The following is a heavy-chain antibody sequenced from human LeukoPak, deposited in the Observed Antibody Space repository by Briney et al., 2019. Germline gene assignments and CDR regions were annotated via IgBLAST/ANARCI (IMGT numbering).Heavy chain of an antibody. CDR1: GGIFSRYA. Sequence: SVKVSCKASGGIFSRYAISWVRQAPGQGREWMGWMIPIFGTANYAQKFQGRVTITADESTSTAYMELSSLRSEDTAVYYCARGGGYCSGGSCYWGRNWFDPWGQGTLVTVSS. V-gene: IGHV1-69*01. CDR2: MIPIFGTA. D-gene: IGHD2-15*01. CDR3: ARGGGYCSGGSCYWGRNWFDP. J-gene: IGHJ5*02.